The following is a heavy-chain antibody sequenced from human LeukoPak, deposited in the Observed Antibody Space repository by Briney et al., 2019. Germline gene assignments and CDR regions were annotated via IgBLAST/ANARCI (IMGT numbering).Heavy chain of an antibody. V-gene: IGHV3-7*01. J-gene: IGHJ6*02. CDR3: ARDHSSSWFNYYYYYGMDV. CDR2: IKEDGSDK. CDR1: GFTFSTYW. D-gene: IGHD6-13*01. Sequence: PGGSLRLSCAASGFTFSTYWMTWVRQAPGKGLEWVANIKEDGSDKYYADSVKGRFTISRDNSKNTLYLQMNSLRAEDTAVYYCARDHSSSWFNYYYYYGMDVWGQGTTVTVSS.